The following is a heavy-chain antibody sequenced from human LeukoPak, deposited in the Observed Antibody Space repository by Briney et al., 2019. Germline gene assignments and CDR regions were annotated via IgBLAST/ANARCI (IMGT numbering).Heavy chain of an antibody. CDR2: INPSGGST. Sequence: ASVKVSCKASGYTFTSYYMHWVRQAPGQGLEWMGIINPSGGSTSYAQKFQGRVTMTRDTSTSTVYMELNSLRAEDTAVYYCACGEGAMPIFDYWGQGTLVTVSS. CDR1: GYTFTSYY. J-gene: IGHJ4*02. CDR3: ACGEGAMPIFDY. D-gene: IGHD3-16*01. V-gene: IGHV1-46*01.